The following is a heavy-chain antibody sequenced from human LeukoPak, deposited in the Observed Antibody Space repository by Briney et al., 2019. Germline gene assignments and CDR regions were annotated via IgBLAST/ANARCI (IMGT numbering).Heavy chain of an antibody. J-gene: IGHJ4*02. D-gene: IGHD2-2*01. Sequence: SETLSLTCAVYGGSFSGYYWSWIRQPPGKGVEWIGEINHSGSTNYNPSLKSRVTISVDTSKNQFSLKLSSVTAADTAVYYCARGGARIVVVPAAIRFDYWGQGTLVTVSS. V-gene: IGHV4-34*01. CDR1: GGSFSGYY. CDR2: INHSGST. CDR3: ARGGARIVVVPAAIRFDY.